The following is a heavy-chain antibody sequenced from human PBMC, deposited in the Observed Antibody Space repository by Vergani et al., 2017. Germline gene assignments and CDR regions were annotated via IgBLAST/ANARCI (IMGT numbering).Heavy chain of an antibody. CDR1: GSTFSPYA. J-gene: IGHJ4*02. CDR3: AGPQGTSAYYYGGFDY. D-gene: IGHD3-22*01. V-gene: IGHV3-23*01. CDR2: ISSDGGST. Sequence: EVQLLESGGGLVQPGGPLRLPCAASGSTFSPYAMTWVPRAPGRGLEWFSTISSDGGSTYYADPVKGRFTISRDNSKNTLSLQMNSLTAEDTAIYYCAGPQGTSAYYYGGFDYWGQGILVTVSS.